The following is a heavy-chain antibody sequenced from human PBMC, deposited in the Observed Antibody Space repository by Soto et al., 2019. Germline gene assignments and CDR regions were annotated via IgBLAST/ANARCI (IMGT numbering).Heavy chain of an antibody. CDR3: AREGRYFDWLLADYYYGMDV. CDR1: GFTFSSYS. CDR2: ISSSSSYI. Sequence: PGGSLRLSCAASGFTFSSYSMNWVRQALGKGLEWVSSISSSSSYIYYADSVKGRFTISRDNAKNSLYLQMNSLRAEDTAVYYCAREGRYFDWLLADYYYGMDVWGQGTTVTVSS. J-gene: IGHJ6*02. V-gene: IGHV3-21*01. D-gene: IGHD3-9*01.